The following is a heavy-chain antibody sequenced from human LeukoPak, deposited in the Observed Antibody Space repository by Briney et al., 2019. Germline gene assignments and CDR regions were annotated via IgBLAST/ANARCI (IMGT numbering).Heavy chain of an antibody. V-gene: IGHV4-59*01. CDR2: IYSSGST. D-gene: IGHD3-22*01. CDR3: ARNYDNSGYTAFGY. Sequence: SQTLSLTCTVSRGSISSYYWSWIRQSPGKGLEWIGHIYSSGSTNYNPSLKSRVTISIDTSKNQFSLKLSSVTAADTALYYCARNYDNSGYTAFGYWGRGTLVTVSS. CDR1: RGSISSYY. J-gene: IGHJ4*02.